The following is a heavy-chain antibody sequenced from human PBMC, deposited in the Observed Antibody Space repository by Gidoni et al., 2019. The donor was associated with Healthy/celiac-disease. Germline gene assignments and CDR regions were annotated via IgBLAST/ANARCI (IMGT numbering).Heavy chain of an antibody. J-gene: IGHJ5*02. CDR1: GGSISRGGYY. D-gene: IGHD6-13*01. CDR3: ARVSPSIAAAGGWFDP. V-gene: IGHV4-31*03. CDR2: IYYSGST. Sequence: QVQLQESGPGLVKPSQTLSLTCTVSGGSISRGGYYWSWIRQHPGKGLEWIGYIYYSGSTYYNPSLKSRVTISVDTSKNQFSLKLSSVTAADTAVYYCARVSPSIAAAGGWFDPWGQGTLVTVSS.